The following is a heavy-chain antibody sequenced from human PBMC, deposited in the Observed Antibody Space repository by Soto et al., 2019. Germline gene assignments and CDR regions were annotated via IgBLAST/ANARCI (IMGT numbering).Heavy chain of an antibody. CDR2: ISAYNGNT. CDR3: ARGAFCGGAPGCRDMDV. J-gene: IGHJ6*02. Sequence: QIQLVQSGGEVKKPGASVKVSCKSSGYKFISHSITWVRQAPGQGLEWMGRISAYNGNTNYAQKLHGRVTMTTDTSTTTAYMELRSLRSDDTAVYYCARGAFCGGAPGCRDMDVWGQGTTVTVSS. V-gene: IGHV1-18*01. CDR1: GYKFISHS. D-gene: IGHD2-21*01.